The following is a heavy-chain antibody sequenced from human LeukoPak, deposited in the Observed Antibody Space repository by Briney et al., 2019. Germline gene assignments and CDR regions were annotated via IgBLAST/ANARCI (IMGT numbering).Heavy chain of an antibody. Sequence: ASVKVSCKASGGTFSSYAISWVRQAPGQGLEWMGGIIPIFGTANYAQKFQGRVTITADESTSTAYMELSSLRSEDTAVYYCARGPSGWYLDFYTWGQGTLVTVSS. CDR2: IIPIFGTA. J-gene: IGHJ4*02. D-gene: IGHD6-19*01. CDR3: ARGPSGWYLDFYT. V-gene: IGHV1-69*13. CDR1: GGTFSSYA.